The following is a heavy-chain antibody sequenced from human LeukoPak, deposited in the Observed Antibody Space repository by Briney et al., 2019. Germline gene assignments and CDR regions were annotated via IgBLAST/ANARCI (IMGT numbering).Heavy chain of an antibody. D-gene: IGHD3-3*01. J-gene: IGHJ4*02. Sequence: ASVKVSCKASGYTFTGYYMHWVRQAPGQGLEWMGWINPNSGGTNYAQKFQGRVTMTRDTSISTAYMELSRLRSDDTAVYYCARLFPIFGVVRDYWGQGTLVTVSS. CDR1: GYTFTGYY. V-gene: IGHV1-2*02. CDR2: INPNSGGT. CDR3: ARLFPIFGVVRDY.